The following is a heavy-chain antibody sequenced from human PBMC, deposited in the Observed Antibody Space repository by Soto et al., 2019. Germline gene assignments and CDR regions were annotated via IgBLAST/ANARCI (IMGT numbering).Heavy chain of an antibody. J-gene: IGHJ4*02. D-gene: IGHD1-26*01. CDR1: GXDISTYV. Sequence: GXSLRLSCAASGXDISTYVLHWVRQAPGKGLEWLAFIWYDGSNQHYAASVKVRFTISRGNSRKTLYLQMNNLRADDTAVYFCARAVSSATYYDCIGYWGRGTLGTVSS. V-gene: IGHV3-33*01. CDR3: ARAVSSATYYDCIGY. CDR2: IWYDGSNQ.